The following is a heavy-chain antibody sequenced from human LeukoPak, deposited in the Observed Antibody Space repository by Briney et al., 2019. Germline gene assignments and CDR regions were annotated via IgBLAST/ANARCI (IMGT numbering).Heavy chain of an antibody. D-gene: IGHD1-1*01. J-gene: IGHJ6*02. Sequence: SETLSLTCTVSGRSTSSGSYYWGWIRQPPGKGLEWIGSIYYSGSTYYNPSLKSRVTISVDTSKNQFSLKLSSVTAADTAVYYCARQENGRQLTNDYYGMDVWGQGTTVTVSS. CDR2: IYYSGST. CDR3: ARQENGRQLTNDYYGMDV. CDR1: GRSTSSGSYY. V-gene: IGHV4-39*01.